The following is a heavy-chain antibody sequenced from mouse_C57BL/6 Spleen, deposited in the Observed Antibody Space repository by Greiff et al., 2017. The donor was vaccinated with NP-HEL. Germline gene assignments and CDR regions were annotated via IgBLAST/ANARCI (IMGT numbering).Heavy chain of an antibody. CDR1: GFSLTSYG. J-gene: IGHJ4*01. Sequence: QVQLQQSGPGLVQPSQSLSITCTVSGFSLTSYGVHWVRQSPGKGLEWLGVIWRGGSTDYNAAFMSRLSITKDNSKSQVFFKMNSLQADDTAIYYCAKPSTVVAEGYAMDYWGQGTSVTVSS. CDR2: IWRGGST. D-gene: IGHD1-1*01. V-gene: IGHV2-5*01. CDR3: AKPSTVVAEGYAMDY.